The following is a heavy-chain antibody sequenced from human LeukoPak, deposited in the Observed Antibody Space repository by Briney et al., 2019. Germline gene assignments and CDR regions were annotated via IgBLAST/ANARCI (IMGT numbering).Heavy chain of an antibody. Sequence: PGGSLRLSRAASGFTFSSYWMSWVRQAPGKGLEWVANIKQDGSEKYYVDSVKGRFTISRDNAKNSLYLQMNSLRAEDAAVYYCARVYSSSWYSGYLYMDVWGKGTTVTVSS. V-gene: IGHV3-7*01. CDR2: IKQDGSEK. CDR3: ARVYSSSWYSGYLYMDV. D-gene: IGHD6-13*01. J-gene: IGHJ6*03. CDR1: GFTFSSYW.